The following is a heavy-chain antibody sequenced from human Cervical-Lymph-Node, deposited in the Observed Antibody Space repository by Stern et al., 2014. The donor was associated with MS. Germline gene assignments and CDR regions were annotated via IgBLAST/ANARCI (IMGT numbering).Heavy chain of an antibody. CDR1: GFTLSNFG. CDR2: MSFVGGNK. J-gene: IGHJ6*02. Sequence: QMQLVQSGGGVVQPGRSLRLSCAASGFTLSNFGMHWVRQAPGKGLEWVAVMSFVGGNKKYGDSVKGRFSISRDIANNTLFLQMNSLRPEDTAVYYCMGVGDAMHVWGQGTTVIVSS. CDR3: MGVGDAMHV. V-gene: IGHV3-30*03.